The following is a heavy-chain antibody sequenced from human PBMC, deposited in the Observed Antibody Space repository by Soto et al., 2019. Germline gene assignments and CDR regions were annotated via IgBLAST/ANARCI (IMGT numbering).Heavy chain of an antibody. CDR1: GFTFSSYA. CDR3: AKASTGYSSSWYLSDYGMDV. Sequence: GGSLRLSCAASGFTFSSYAMSWVRQAPGKGLEWVSAISGSGGSTYYADSVKGRFTISRDNSKNTLYLQMNSLRAEDTAVYYCAKASTGYSSSWYLSDYGMDVWGQGTTVTVSS. V-gene: IGHV3-23*01. J-gene: IGHJ6*02. CDR2: ISGSGGST. D-gene: IGHD6-13*01.